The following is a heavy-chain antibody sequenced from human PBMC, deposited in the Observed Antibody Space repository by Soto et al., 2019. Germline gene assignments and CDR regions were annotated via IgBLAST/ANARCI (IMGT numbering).Heavy chain of an antibody. CDR2: INTDSGNT. D-gene: IGHD2-2*03. J-gene: IGHJ4*02. CDR1: GYTLNTYG. CDR3: AMKKWMRDAYCFDY. V-gene: IGHV1-18*01. Sequence: ASVKVSCKISGYTLNTYGINWVRQAPGQGLEWMGWINTDSGNTNYAQKFQGRVTLTRDTSTGTVYMEMRSLTSDDTAVYFCAMKKWMRDAYCFDYWGQGTPVTFSS.